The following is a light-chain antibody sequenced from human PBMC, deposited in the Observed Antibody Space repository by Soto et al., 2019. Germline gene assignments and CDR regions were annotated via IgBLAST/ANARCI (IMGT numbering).Light chain of an antibody. CDR2: EVN. J-gene: IGLJ1*01. CDR1: SSDVGGYNY. CDR3: SSYAGSSKF. Sequence: QSALTQPPSASGSPGQSVAISCTGTSSDVGGYNYVSWYQQHPGKAPKLMIYEVNKRPSGVPDRFSGSKSGNTASLAVSGLQVEDEADYYCSSYAGSSKFFGTGTKLTVL. V-gene: IGLV2-8*01.